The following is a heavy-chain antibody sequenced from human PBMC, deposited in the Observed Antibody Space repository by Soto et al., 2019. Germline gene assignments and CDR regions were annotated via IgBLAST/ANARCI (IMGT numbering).Heavy chain of an antibody. CDR3: ARDRRPDIVTGYTQRSRFDP. Sequence: QVQLQESGPGLVKPSETLSLTCTVSGGSISSYYWSWIRQPPGKGLEWIGYIYYSGSTNYNPSLKSRVTISVDTSHNQFSLMLSPVTAADTAVYYCARDRRPDIVTGYTQRSRFDPLGQGILGTVSS. J-gene: IGHJ5*02. CDR1: GGSISSYY. V-gene: IGHV4-59*01. CDR2: IYYSGST. D-gene: IGHD3-9*01.